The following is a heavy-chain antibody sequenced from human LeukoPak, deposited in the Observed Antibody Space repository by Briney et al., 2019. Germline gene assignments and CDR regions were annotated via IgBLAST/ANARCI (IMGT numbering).Heavy chain of an antibody. V-gene: IGHV4-59*12. Sequence: SETLSLTCTVSVDSITSSYWSWIRQPPGKGLEWIGCIYNSGSTSYHSGNTKFNPSLKSRVTLSVDTSKNQFSLKLSSVTAADTAVYYCARGSITMVRRRSFDPWGQGTLVTVSS. J-gene: IGHJ5*02. CDR2: IYNSGST. D-gene: IGHD3-10*01. CDR1: VDSITSSY. CDR3: ARGSITMVRRRSFDP.